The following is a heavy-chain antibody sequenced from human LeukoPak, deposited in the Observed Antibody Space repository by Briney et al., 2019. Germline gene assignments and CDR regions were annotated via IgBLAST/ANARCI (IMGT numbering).Heavy chain of an antibody. CDR2: IKQDGSEE. D-gene: IGHD1-26*01. Sequence: PGGSLRLSCAASGFTFSSYWMSWVRQAPGKGLEWVANIKQDGSEEYYVDSVKGRFTISRDNAKNSLYLQMNSLRAEDTAVYYCARGIVGATLNYWGQGTLVTVSS. V-gene: IGHV3-7*01. CDR3: ARGIVGATLNY. J-gene: IGHJ4*02. CDR1: GFTFSSYW.